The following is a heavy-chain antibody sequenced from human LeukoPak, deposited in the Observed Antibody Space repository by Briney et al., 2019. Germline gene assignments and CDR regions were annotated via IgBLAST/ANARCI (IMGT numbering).Heavy chain of an antibody. J-gene: IGHJ6*03. CDR3: ARAVEGGYSSSSWGYYYYMDV. V-gene: IGHV4-39*07. CDR2: IYYSGST. D-gene: IGHD6-6*01. CDR1: GDSISSSSYY. Sequence: PSETLSLTCTVSGDSISSSSYYWGWIRQPPGKGLEWIGTIYYSGSTFYNPSLKSRVTISVDTSKNQFSLKLSSVTAADTAVYYCARAVEGGYSSSSWGYYYYMDVWGKGTTVTVSS.